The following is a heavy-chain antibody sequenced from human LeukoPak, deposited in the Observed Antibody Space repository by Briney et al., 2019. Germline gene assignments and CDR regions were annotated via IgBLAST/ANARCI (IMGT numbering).Heavy chain of an antibody. D-gene: IGHD3-22*01. V-gene: IGHV4-59*01. CDR3: ARVGYYYDSSGYYDWFDP. CDR1: GGSISSYY. J-gene: IGHJ5*02. CDR2: IYYSGST. Sequence: SETLSLTCTVSGGSISSYYWSWIRQPPGKGLEWIGYIYYSGSTNYNPSLKSRATISVDTSKNQFSLKLSSVTAADTAVYYCARVGYYYDSSGYYDWFDPWGQGTLVTVSP.